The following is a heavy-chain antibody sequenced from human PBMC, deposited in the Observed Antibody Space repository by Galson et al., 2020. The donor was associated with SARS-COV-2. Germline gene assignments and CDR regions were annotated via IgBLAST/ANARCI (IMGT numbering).Heavy chain of an antibody. Sequence: GESLQISCAASGFTFSSYAMHWDRQAPGKGLERVAVISYDGSNKYYADSVKGRLTISRDNSKNTLYLQMNSLRAEDTAVYYCARARGGNYYYGMDVWGQGTTVTVSS. V-gene: IGHV3-30-3*01. CDR1: GFTFSSYA. J-gene: IGHJ6*02. CDR2: ISYDGSNK. D-gene: IGHD3-10*01. CDR3: ARARGGNYYYGMDV.